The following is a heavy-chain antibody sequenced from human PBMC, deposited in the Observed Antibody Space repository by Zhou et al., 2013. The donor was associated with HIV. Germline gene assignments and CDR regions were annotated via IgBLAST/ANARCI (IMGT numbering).Heavy chain of an antibody. V-gene: IGHV1-69*05. J-gene: IGHJ3*02. CDR2: IIPMFQTS. D-gene: IGHD4-17*01. CDR3: ARDAQSGYFGDKGYLFHGFHI. Sequence: QVQLEQSGAEVKKPGSSVKVSCKTSGGSFNNFAISWVRQAPGQGLEWMGGIIPMFQTSHYAQKFQGRVTFTTDESTNTAFMELNSLRSDDTGVYYCARDAQSGYFGDKGYLFHGFHIWGQGTVVTVSS. CDR1: GGSFNNFA.